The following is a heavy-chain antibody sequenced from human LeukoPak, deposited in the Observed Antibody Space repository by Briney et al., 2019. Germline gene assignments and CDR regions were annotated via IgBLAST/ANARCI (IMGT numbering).Heavy chain of an antibody. V-gene: IGHV4-59*01. CDR1: GGSLSNYY. J-gene: IGHJ4*02. CDR3: AGDSRLGEK. CDR2: IHYSGNT. Sequence: SETLSLTCTVSGGSLSNYYWNWIRQPPGKGLEWLGNIHYSGNTHYSPALKSRVTISADTSKNQFSLKLTSVTAADTAVYYCAGDSRLGEKWGQGTLVTVSS. D-gene: IGHD3-16*01.